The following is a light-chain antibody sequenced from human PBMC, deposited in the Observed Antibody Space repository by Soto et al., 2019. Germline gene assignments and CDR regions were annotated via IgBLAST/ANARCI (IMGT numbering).Light chain of an antibody. CDR3: GAWDSSLSGVL. CDR2: DNN. J-gene: IGLJ2*01. V-gene: IGLV1-51*01. Sequence: QSMLTQPPSVSAAPGQKVTISCSGSSSNIANNYVSWYQQLPGTAPKLLIYDNNKRPSGIPDRFSGSKSGTSATLGITGLQTGDEGDYYCGAWDSSLSGVLFGGGTQLTVL. CDR1: SSNIANNY.